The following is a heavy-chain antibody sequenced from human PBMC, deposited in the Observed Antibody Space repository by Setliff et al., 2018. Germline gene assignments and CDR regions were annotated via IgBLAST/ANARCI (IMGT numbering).Heavy chain of an antibody. CDR1: GFTLSTYR. J-gene: IGHJ4*02. CDR3: AKVGIFGGGYFVF. Sequence: GSLRLSCAASGFTLSTYRMHWVRQAPGKGLEWVAVSRYAENYQYYADSVKGRFTLSRDNAKNSLYLQMNSLRAEDTAVYYCAKVGIFGGGYFVFWGQGALVTVSS. CDR2: SRYAENYQ. V-gene: IGHV3-30-3*01. D-gene: IGHD3-3*01.